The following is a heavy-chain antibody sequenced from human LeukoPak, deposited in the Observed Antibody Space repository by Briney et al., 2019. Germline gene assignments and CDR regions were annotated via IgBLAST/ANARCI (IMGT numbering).Heavy chain of an antibody. CDR2: ISSSSSYI. CDR3: AKGYSGYDWSLGY. Sequence: PGGSLRLSCAASGFTFSSYSMNWVRQAPGKGLEWVSSISSSSSYIYYADSVKGRFTISRDNAKNSLYVQMNSLRAEDTALYYCAKGYSGYDWSLGYWGQGTLVTVSS. V-gene: IGHV3-21*04. CDR1: GFTFSSYS. J-gene: IGHJ4*02. D-gene: IGHD5-12*01.